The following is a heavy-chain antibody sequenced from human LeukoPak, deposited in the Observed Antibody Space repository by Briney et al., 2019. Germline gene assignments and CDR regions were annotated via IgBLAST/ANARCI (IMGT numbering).Heavy chain of an antibody. CDR1: GFTFRTYS. V-gene: IGHV3-21*01. CDR3: ARDPPRSQNLRYFDL. J-gene: IGHJ2*01. CDR2: ITSSSSYI. D-gene: IGHD1-14*01. Sequence: KPGGSLRLSCAASGFTFRTYSMNWVRQAPGKGLGWVSSITSSSSYIYYADSVKGRFTISRDNAKNSLYLQMSSLRAEDTAVYYCARDPPRSQNLRYFDLWGRGTLVTVSS.